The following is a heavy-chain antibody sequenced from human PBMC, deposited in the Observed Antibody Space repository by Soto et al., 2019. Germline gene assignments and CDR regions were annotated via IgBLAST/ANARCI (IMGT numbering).Heavy chain of an antibody. CDR2: INRASIYI. CDR1: GFTFSTYD. CDR3: ARRTVTTYHYFDY. Sequence: VRLSCVASGFTFSTYDMNWVRQAPGKGLEWVSSINRASIYIYYADSVRGRFTISRDNAKNSLYLQMDSLRVEDTAVYYCARRTVTTYHYFDYWGQGSLVTVAS. D-gene: IGHD4-17*01. J-gene: IGHJ4*02. V-gene: IGHV3-21*01.